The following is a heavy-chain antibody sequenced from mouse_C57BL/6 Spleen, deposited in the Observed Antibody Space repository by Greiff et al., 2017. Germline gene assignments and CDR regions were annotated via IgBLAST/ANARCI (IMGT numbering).Heavy chain of an antibody. D-gene: IGHD1-1*01. CDR2: IYPGDGDT. CDR1: GYAFSSYW. J-gene: IGHJ3*01. V-gene: IGHV1-80*01. Sequence: QVQLQQSGAELVKPGASVKISCKASGYAFSSYWMNWVKQRPGKGLEWIGQIYPGDGDTNYNGKFKGKATLTADKSSSTAYMQLSSLTSEDSAVYSGARGLLLRQSQRGFAYWGQGTLVTVSA. CDR3: ARGLLLRQSQRGFAY.